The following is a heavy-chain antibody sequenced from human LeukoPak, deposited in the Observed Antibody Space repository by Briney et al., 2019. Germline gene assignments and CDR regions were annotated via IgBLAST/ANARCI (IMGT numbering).Heavy chain of an antibody. V-gene: IGHV1-69*04. CDR2: IIPILGIA. D-gene: IGHD3-9*01. J-gene: IGHJ3*02. CDR3: ASLLYFDWSTDAFAI. CDR1: GGTFSSYA. Sequence: SVKVSCKASGGTFSSYAISWVRQAPGQGLEWMGRIIPILGIANYAQKFQGRVTITADKSTSTAYMELSSLRSEDTAVYYCASLLYFDWSTDAFAIWGQGTMVTVSS.